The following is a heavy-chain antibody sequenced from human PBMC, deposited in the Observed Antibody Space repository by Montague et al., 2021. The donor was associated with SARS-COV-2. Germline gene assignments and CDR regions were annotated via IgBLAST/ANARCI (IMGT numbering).Heavy chain of an antibody. CDR2: IYYTGST. CDR1: GGSISSTDHF. CDR3: ARNEEGYRYFDL. J-gene: IGHJ2*01. Sequence: SETLSLTCTVSGGSISSTDHFWGWIRQPPGKGLEWIGSIYYTGSTFYTPSLKSRVTISVDTSKNEFSLKLISVTATDTAVYYCARNEEGYRYFDLWGRGTLVTVSS. D-gene: IGHD1-1*01. V-gene: IGHV4-39*01.